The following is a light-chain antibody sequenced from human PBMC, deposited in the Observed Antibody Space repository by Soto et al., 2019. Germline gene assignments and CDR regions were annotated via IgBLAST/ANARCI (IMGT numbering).Light chain of an antibody. CDR3: QQYGSSPYT. J-gene: IGKJ2*01. Sequence: EIVLTQSPGTLSLSPGERATPSCRASQSVSSSYLAWYQQKPGQSPRLLIYGASSRATGIPDRFSGSGSGTDFTLTISRLEPEDFAVYYFQQYGSSPYTVGQGTKLEIK. CDR2: GAS. CDR1: QSVSSSY. V-gene: IGKV3-20*01.